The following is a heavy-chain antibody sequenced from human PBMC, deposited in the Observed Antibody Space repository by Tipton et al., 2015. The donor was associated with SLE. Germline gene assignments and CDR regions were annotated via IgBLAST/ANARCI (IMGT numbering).Heavy chain of an antibody. J-gene: IGHJ1*01. CDR1: GGSISSGGYY. CDR3: ARRDFWSGYSYFQY. D-gene: IGHD3-3*01. CDR2: IYYNGIT. Sequence: LRLSCTVSGGSISSGGYYWTWIRQHPGKGLEWIGYIYYNGITYYNPSLKSRVTISADTSKNQFSLKLTSVTAADTAVYYCARRDFWSGYSYFQYWGQGTLVIVSS. V-gene: IGHV4-31*03.